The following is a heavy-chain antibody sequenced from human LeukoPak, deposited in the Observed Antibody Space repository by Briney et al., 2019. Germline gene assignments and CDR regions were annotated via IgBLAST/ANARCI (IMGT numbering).Heavy chain of an antibody. V-gene: IGHV3-23*01. J-gene: IGHJ3*02. Sequence: GGSLRLSCVASGFTFSNLAMGWVRQAPGKGLEWVSVISDSGGTTYYADSVKGRFTISRDNSRNTLYLQMNSLRVEDTAVYYCARVYGLPDIWGQGTMVTVSS. CDR2: ISDSGGTT. CDR1: GFTFSNLA. D-gene: IGHD4-17*01. CDR3: ARVYGLPDI.